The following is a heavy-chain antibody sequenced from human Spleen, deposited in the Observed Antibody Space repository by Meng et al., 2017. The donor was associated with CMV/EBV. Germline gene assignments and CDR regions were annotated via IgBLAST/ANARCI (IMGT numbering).Heavy chain of an antibody. CDR2: IYSGGTA. J-gene: IGHJ3*02. CDR1: GFSVMTNY. Sequence: GESLKISCTASGFSVMTNYMTWVRQAPGEGLEWVSIIYSGGTAYYADSVTGRFTISRDNSKNTLFLQMNNLRPEDTAVYYCARDPPTYNWNQRRDAFDIWGQGTKVTVSS. CDR3: ARDPPTYNWNQRRDAFDI. V-gene: IGHV3-53*01. D-gene: IGHD1-20*01.